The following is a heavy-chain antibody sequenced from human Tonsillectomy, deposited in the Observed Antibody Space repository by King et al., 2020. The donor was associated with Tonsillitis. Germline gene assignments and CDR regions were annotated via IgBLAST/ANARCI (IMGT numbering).Heavy chain of an antibody. CDR3: ARELWFGDYYFDY. D-gene: IGHD3-10*01. CDR2: IYSGGST. Sequence: VQLVESGGGLVQPGGSLRLSCAASGFTVSSNYMSWVRQAPGKGLEWVSVIYSGGSTYYADSVKGRFTSSRDNSKNTLYLQMNSLRAEDTAVYYCARELWFGDYYFDYWGQGTLVTVSS. V-gene: IGHV3-66*01. J-gene: IGHJ4*02. CDR1: GFTVSSNY.